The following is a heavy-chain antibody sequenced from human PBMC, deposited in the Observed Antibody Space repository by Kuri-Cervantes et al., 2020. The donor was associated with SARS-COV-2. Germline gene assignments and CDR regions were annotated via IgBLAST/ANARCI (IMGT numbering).Heavy chain of an antibody. CDR2: MNPNSGNT. CDR3: ARTRIAAAGTIDY. Sequence: ASVKVSCKASGYTFTSYDINWVRQATGQGLEWVGWMNPNSGNTGYAQKFQGRVTITRNTSISTAYMELSSLRSEDTAVYYCARTRIAAAGTIDYWGQGTLVTVSS. CDR1: GYTFTSYD. J-gene: IGHJ4*02. D-gene: IGHD6-13*01. V-gene: IGHV1-8*03.